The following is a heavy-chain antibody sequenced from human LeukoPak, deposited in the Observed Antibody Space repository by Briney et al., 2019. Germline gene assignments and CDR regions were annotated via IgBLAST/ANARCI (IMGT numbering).Heavy chain of an antibody. D-gene: IGHD2-2*01. CDR2: FNPTGAST. J-gene: IGHJ4*02. CDR3: ARDPPLGSSDFDS. Sequence: ASVKVSCKTSGYTSISYYIHWVRQAPGQGLEWMGIFNPTGASTSYAQKFQGRVTMTRDMSTTTVYMELSSLTSEDTAVYYCARDPPLGSSDFDSWGQGTLVTVSS. V-gene: IGHV1-46*01. CDR1: GYTSISYY.